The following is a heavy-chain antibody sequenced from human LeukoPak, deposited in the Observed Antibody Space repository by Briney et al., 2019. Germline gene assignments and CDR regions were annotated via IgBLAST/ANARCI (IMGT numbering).Heavy chain of an antibody. CDR2: INPNSGGT. CDR3: ARGTLSGNVVVPAAGDY. J-gene: IGHJ4*02. Sequence: GASVKVSCKASGYTFTGYYMHWVRQAPGQGLEWMGWINPNSGGTNYAQKFQGRVTMTRDTSISTAYMELSSLRSEDTAVYYCARGTLSGNVVVPAAGDYWGQGTLVTVSS. V-gene: IGHV1-2*02. CDR1: GYTFTGYY. D-gene: IGHD2-2*01.